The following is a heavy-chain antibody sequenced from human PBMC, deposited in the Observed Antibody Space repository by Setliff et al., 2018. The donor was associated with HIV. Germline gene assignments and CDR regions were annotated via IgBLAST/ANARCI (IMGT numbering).Heavy chain of an antibody. J-gene: IGHJ4*02. CDR1: GYTFTSYA. V-gene: IGHV1-3*01. D-gene: IGHD6-13*01. Sequence: GASVKVSCKASGYTFTSYAMHWVRQAPGQRLEWMGWINAGNGNTKYSQKFQGRVTITRDTSASTAYMELSSLRSEDTAVYYCAKTIAAAATLPFDFWGQGTLVTGLL. CDR3: AKTIAAAATLPFDF. CDR2: INAGNGNT.